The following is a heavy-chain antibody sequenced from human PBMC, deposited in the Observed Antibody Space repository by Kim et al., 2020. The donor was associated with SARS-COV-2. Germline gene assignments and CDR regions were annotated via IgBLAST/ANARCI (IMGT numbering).Heavy chain of an antibody. CDR3: AKATHYDILTGYCFLDY. CDR2: ISGSGGST. CDR1: GFTFSSYA. D-gene: IGHD3-9*01. V-gene: IGHV3-23*01. J-gene: IGHJ4*02. Sequence: GGSLRLSCAASGFTFSSYAMSWVRQAPGKGLEWVSAISGSGGSTYYADSVKGRFTISRDNSKNTLYLQMNSLRAEDTAVYYCAKATHYDILTGYCFLDYWGQGTLVTVSS.